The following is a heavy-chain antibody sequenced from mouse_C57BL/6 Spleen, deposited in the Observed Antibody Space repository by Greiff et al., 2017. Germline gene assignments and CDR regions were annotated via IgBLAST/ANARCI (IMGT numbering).Heavy chain of an antibody. CDR1: GFTFSDYG. J-gene: IGHJ1*03. CDR3: ARASDGGGRYFGV. Sequence: EVKLVESGGGLVTPGGSLKLSCAASGFTFSDYGMHWVRQAPEKGLEWVAYISSGSSTIYYADTVKGRFTISRDNAKNTPSLQMTSLRSEDTGMDYCARASDGGGRYFGVWGTGTTVTVAS. CDR2: ISSGSSTI. V-gene: IGHV5-17*01. D-gene: IGHD6-1*01.